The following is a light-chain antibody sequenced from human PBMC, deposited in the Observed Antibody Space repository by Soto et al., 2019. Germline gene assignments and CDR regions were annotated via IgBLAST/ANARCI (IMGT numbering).Light chain of an antibody. CDR3: ISYIPSTTSHWV. V-gene: IGLV2-14*01. CDR2: EVY. Sequence: QSALTQPASVSGSPGQSITISCTGTNSDVGGYDRVSWYQHHPGKAPKLLIFEVYNRPSGISDRFSGSKSGDTASLTISGLQAEDEADYYCISYIPSTTSHWVFGGGTKPTVL. CDR1: NSDVGGYDR. J-gene: IGLJ3*02.